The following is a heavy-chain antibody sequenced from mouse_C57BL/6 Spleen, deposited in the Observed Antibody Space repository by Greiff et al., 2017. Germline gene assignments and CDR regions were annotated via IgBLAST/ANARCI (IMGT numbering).Heavy chain of an antibody. CDR2: IYPGDGDT. V-gene: IGHV1-82*01. CDR1: GYAFSSSW. D-gene: IGHD2-13*01. CDR3: ARGLGY. Sequence: QVQLQQSGPELVKPGASVKISCKASGYAFSSSWMNWVKQRPGKGLEWIGRIYPGDGDTNYNGKFKGKATLTADKSSSTAYMQISSLTSEDSAVYFCARGLGYWGQGTTLTVSS. J-gene: IGHJ2*01.